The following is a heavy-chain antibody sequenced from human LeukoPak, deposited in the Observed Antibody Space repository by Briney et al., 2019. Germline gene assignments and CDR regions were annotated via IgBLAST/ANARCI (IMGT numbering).Heavy chain of an antibody. J-gene: IGHJ4*02. CDR2: IYPGDSDT. D-gene: IGHD6-19*01. CDR3: ARYSSGWRRYVFDS. Sequence: GDSLKISCKGSGYSFTSYSIGWVRRMPGKGLEWMEIIYPGDSDTRYSPSFQGQLTISADTSISPAYLQWSSLKVSDTAMYYCARYSSGWRRYVFDSWGEGTLVSVSS. CDR1: GYSFTSYS. V-gene: IGHV5-51*01.